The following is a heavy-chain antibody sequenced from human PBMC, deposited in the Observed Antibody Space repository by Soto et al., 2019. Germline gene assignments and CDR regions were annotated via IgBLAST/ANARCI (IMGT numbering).Heavy chain of an antibody. J-gene: IGHJ4*02. CDR2: ISGSGGST. D-gene: IGHD2-8*01. Sequence: PGGSLRLSCAAAGFTFTDYAMTWVRQAPGKGLDWVSSISGSGGSTYYTDSVKGRFTISRDNSKNTLYLQMHSLRAEDTAVYYCAKDRGGVLAPSYFDNWGQGTLVTVSS. CDR3: AKDRGGVLAPSYFDN. CDR1: GFTFTDYA. V-gene: IGHV3-23*01.